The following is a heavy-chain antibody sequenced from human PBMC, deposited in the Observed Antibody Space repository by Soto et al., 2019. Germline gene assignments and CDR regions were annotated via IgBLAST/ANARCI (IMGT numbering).Heavy chain of an antibody. CDR3: ARARIVVTGSGIFRHNYYYGMDV. J-gene: IGHJ6*02. CDR2: INHSGST. Sequence: SETLSLTCAVYGGSFSGYYWSWIRQSPGKGLEWIGEINHSGSTNYNPSLKSRVTISVDTSKNQFFLKLSSVTAADTAVYYCARARIVVTGSGIFRHNYYYGMDVSGQATTVTVSS. CDR1: GGSFSGYY. V-gene: IGHV4-34*01. D-gene: IGHD6-19*01.